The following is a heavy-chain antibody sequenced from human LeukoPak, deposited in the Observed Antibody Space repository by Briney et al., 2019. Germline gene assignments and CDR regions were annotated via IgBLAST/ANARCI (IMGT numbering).Heavy chain of an antibody. CDR2: ISYDGSNK. V-gene: IGHV3-30-3*01. CDR3: AKGGGSLYYFDY. CDR1: GFTFSSYA. D-gene: IGHD1-26*01. Sequence: AGGSLRLSCAASGFTFSSYAMHWVRQAPGKGLEWVAVISYDGSNKYYADSVKGRFTISRDNAKNSLYLQMNSLRAEDTAVYYCAKGGGSLYYFDYWGQGTLVTVS. J-gene: IGHJ4*02.